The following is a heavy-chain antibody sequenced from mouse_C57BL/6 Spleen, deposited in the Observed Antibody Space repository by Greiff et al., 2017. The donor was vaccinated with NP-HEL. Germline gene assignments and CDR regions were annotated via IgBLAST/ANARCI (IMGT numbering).Heavy chain of an antibody. CDR2: IRNKANGYTT. CDR3: ARNDDGYSFAY. CDR1: GFTFTDYY. Sequence: EVNVVESGGGLVQPGGSLSLSCAASGFTFTDYYMSWVRQPPGKALEWLGFIRNKANGYTTEYSASVKGRFTISRDNSQSILYHQMNALRAEDSATYYCARNDDGYSFAYWGQGTLVTVSA. V-gene: IGHV7-3*01. D-gene: IGHD2-3*01. J-gene: IGHJ3*01.